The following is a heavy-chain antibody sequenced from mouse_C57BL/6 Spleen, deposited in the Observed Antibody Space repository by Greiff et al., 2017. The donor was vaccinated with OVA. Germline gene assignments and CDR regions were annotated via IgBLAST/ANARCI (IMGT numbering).Heavy chain of an antibody. CDR3: AKNEDYYGSSYGFDY. V-gene: IGHV2-5*01. D-gene: IGHD1-1*01. J-gene: IGHJ2*01. CDR1: GFSLTSYG. CDR2: IWRGGST. Sequence: QVQLQQSGPGLVQPSQSLSITCTVSGFSLTSYGVHWVRQSPGKGLEWLGVIWRGGSTDYNAAFMSRLSITKDNSKSQVFFKMHSLQADDTAIYYCAKNEDYYGSSYGFDYWGQGTTLTVSS.